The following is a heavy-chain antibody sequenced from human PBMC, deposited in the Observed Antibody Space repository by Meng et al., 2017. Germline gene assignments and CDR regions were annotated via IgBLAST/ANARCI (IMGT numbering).Heavy chain of an antibody. J-gene: IGHJ4*02. D-gene: IGHD3-9*01. CDR3: TWDDKAVSDY. CDR2: IKSNTDGGTA. V-gene: IGHV3-15*01. Sequence: EVHLVVSGGVLIKPGGSLRLSCAASGFYFSNAWMSWVRQAPGKGLEWVGRIKSNTDGGTAEYAAPVTGRFTISRDDSKSTLYLQMSGLRIDDTGVYYCTWDDKAVSDYWGQGTLVTVSS. CDR1: GFYFSNAW.